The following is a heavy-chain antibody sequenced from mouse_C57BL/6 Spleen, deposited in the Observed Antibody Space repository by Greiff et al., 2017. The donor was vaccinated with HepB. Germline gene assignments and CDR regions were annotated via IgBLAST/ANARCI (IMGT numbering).Heavy chain of an antibody. J-gene: IGHJ1*03. CDR1: GFTFSSYA. CDR3: TRDPHYYYGSSYGYFDV. CDR2: ISSGGDYI. V-gene: IGHV5-9-1*02. D-gene: IGHD1-1*01. Sequence: DVMLVESGEGLVKPGGSLKLSCAASGFTFSSYAMSWVRQTPEKRLEWVAYISSGGDYIYYADTVKGRFTISRDNARNTLYLQMSSLKSEDTAMYYCTRDPHYYYGSSYGYFDVWGTGTTVTVSS.